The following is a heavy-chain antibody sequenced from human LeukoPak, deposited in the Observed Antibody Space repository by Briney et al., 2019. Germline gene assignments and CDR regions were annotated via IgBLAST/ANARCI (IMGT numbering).Heavy chain of an antibody. J-gene: IGHJ4*02. Sequence: SDTLSLTCTVSGASISSYYYNWIRQTAGGGLEWIGRLYISGSTDYNPSLKSRVTISVDTSNNQFSLKLNSVTAADTAVYFCARDLSGSLYFDYWGQGVLVTVSS. CDR1: GASISSYY. V-gene: IGHV4-4*07. CDR3: ARDLSGSLYFDY. D-gene: IGHD3-10*01. CDR2: LYISGST.